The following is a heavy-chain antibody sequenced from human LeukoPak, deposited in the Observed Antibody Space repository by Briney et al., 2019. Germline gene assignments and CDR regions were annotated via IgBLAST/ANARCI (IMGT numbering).Heavy chain of an antibody. Sequence: PSETLSLTCTVSGGSISSYYWSWIRQPPGKGLEWTAHISDIGSINYNPSLKSRVTISLETSKNQFSLKLSSVTAADTAVYYCAGHHPRNTVDFWGQGTLVTVSS. CDR3: AGHHPRNTVDF. D-gene: IGHD2/OR15-2a*01. CDR2: ISDIGSI. J-gene: IGHJ4*02. CDR1: GGSISSYY. V-gene: IGHV4-59*08.